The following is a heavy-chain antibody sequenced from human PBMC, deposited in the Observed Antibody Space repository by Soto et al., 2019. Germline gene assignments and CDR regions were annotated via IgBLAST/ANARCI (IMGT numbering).Heavy chain of an antibody. Sequence: PSETLSLTCSVSGGSISSIGYYWSWIRQHPGKGLEWIGDIYYSGSTQYNPSLKSRLSISVGTSKNQFSLRLSSVTAADTAVYYCAGHYYPRPFDIWGQGTMVTVSS. D-gene: IGHD5-12*01. CDR2: IYYSGST. CDR1: GGSISSIGYY. V-gene: IGHV4-31*02. CDR3: AGHYYPRPFDI. J-gene: IGHJ3*02.